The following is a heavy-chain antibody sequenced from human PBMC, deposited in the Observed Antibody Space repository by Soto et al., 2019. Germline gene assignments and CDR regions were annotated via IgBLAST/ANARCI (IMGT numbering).Heavy chain of an antibody. D-gene: IGHD1-26*01. CDR1: GGSISSYY. Sequence: QVQLQESGPGLVKPSETLSLTCTVSGGSISSYYWSWIRQPPGKGLEWIGYIYYSGSTNYNPSLKSRVTISVDTSKNQFSLKLSSVTAADTAVYYCARFSGSYYSSSDAFDIWGQGTVVTVSS. CDR2: IYYSGST. CDR3: ARFSGSYYSSSDAFDI. V-gene: IGHV4-59*01. J-gene: IGHJ3*02.